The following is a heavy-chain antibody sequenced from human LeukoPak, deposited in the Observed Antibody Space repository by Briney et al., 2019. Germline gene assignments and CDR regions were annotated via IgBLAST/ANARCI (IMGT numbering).Heavy chain of an antibody. Sequence: ASVKVSCKASGYSFTGYYMHWVRQAPGQGLEWMGRINPNSGGTNYAQKFQGRVTMTRDTSISTAYMELSRLRSDDTAVYYCARERLRKSGFDPWGQGTLVTVSS. V-gene: IGHV1-2*06. CDR1: GYSFTGYY. D-gene: IGHD6-25*01. CDR3: ARERLRKSGFDP. J-gene: IGHJ5*02. CDR2: INPNSGGT.